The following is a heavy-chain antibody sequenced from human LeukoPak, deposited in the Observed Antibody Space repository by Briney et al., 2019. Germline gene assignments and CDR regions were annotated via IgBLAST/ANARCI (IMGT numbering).Heavy chain of an antibody. CDR1: GFTFSDYA. CDR3: AKEEGYGALVGSTRN. V-gene: IGHV3-23*01. J-gene: IGHJ4*02. CDR2: ISGGSSGST. D-gene: IGHD4-17*01. Sequence: GGSLRLSCAASGFTFSDYAMSWVRQAPGKGLEWLSVISGGSSGSTYYADSVTGRFTVSRDNSKNTVDLQMNNLRVDDTAIYYCAKEEGYGALVGSTRNWGQGTLVTVSS.